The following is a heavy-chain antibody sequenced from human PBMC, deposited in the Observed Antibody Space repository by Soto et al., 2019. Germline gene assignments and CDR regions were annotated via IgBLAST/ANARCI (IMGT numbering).Heavy chain of an antibody. J-gene: IGHJ4*02. V-gene: IGHV3-73*01. CDR1: GLSFSDSG. D-gene: IGHD6-13*01. Sequence: GSLRLSCAASGLSFSDSGIHRVRQASGKGLEWVGRIRTKSNHYATAYAASVKGRFTISRDDSRNTAYLQMNSLETEDTAVYYCTRLHFIVEPGINYWGQGTLVTVSS. CDR3: TRLHFIVEPGINY. CDR2: IRTKSNHYAT.